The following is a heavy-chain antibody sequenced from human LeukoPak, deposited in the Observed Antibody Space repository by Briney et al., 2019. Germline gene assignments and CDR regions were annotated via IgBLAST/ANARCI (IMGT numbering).Heavy chain of an antibody. J-gene: IGHJ5*02. CDR2: INTDGSTT. D-gene: IGHD2-21*01. Sequence: GGSLRLSCAASGFTFSNYWMHWVRQAPGKGLVWVSRINTDGSTTSYVDSVKGRFTISRDNTKNTLYLHMNSLRAEDTAVYYCAKDAGIDYCGGDCYSSNWFDPWGQGTLVTVSS. CDR1: GFTFSNYW. V-gene: IGHV3-74*01. CDR3: AKDAGIDYCGGDCYSSNWFDP.